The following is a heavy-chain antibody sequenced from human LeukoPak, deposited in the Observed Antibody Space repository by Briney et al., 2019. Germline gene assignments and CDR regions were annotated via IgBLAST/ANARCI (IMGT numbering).Heavy chain of an antibody. CDR1: GFTFDDYA. J-gene: IGHJ5*02. Sequence: QSGGSLRLSCAASGFTFDDYAMHWVRQAPGKGLEWVSGISWNSGSIGYADSVKGRFTISRDNSKNTLYLQMNSLRAEDTAVYYCAKDVLLWFGESNWFDPWGQGTLVTVSS. V-gene: IGHV3-9*01. CDR2: ISWNSGSI. CDR3: AKDVLLWFGESNWFDP. D-gene: IGHD3-10*01.